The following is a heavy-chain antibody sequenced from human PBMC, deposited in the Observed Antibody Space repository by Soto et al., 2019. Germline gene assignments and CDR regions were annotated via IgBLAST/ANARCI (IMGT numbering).Heavy chain of an antibody. V-gene: IGHV4-30-4*01. J-gene: IGHJ6*02. D-gene: IGHD1-20*01. CDR2: IYYSGST. CDR3: ARAVLRYYYGMDV. CDR1: GDSISSGDYY. Sequence: SETLSLTCTVSGDSISSGDYYWIWIRQPPGKGLEWIGYIYYSGSTHYNPSLKSRVTISLDTSKNQFSLKLSSVTAADTAVYYCARAVLRYYYGMDVWGQGTTVTVSS.